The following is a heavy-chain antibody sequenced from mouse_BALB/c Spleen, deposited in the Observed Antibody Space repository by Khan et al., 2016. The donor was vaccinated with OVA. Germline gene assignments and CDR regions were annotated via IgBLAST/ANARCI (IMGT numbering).Heavy chain of an antibody. J-gene: IGHJ4*01. V-gene: IGHV1S81*02. Sequence: QIQLVQSGAELVKAGASVKMSCKASGYTFTSYWMQWVKQRLGQGLEWFAETNPTNGRTYYNEKFKSKATLTVDKSSSTAYMLLSGPTFEDSSVYDCARNYKIDASDIDYWGQGTTVTVSS. D-gene: IGHD6-2*01. CDR1: GYTFTSYW. CDR3: ARNYKIDASDIDY. CDR2: TNPTNGRT.